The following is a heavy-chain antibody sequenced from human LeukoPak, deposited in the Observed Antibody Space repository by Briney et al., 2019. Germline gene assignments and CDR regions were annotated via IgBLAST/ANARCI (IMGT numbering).Heavy chain of an antibody. V-gene: IGHV3-9*01. CDR1: GFTFDDYA. J-gene: IGHJ6*02. D-gene: IGHD3-3*01. CDR2: ISWNSGDI. Sequence: GGSLRLSCAASGFTFDDYAMHWVRQAAGKGLEWVSGISWNSGDIGYADSVKGRFTISRDNAKNSLYLRMNSLRAEDTALYYCAKSQSYDFWRGYMDVWGQGTTVTVSS. CDR3: AKSQSYDFWRGYMDV.